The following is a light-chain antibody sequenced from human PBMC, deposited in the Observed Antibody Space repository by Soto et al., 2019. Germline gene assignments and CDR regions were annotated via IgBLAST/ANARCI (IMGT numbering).Light chain of an antibody. CDR2: EGN. Sequence: QSALTQPASVSGSPGQSITISCTGTSSDVGGYNYVSWYQQHPGKAPKLMIYEGNNRPSGVSNRFSGAKSGNTASLTISGLHAKDEAADYCSSYTRSSTPYVFGTGTKVTVL. CDR1: SSDVGGYNY. CDR3: SSYTRSSTPYV. V-gene: IGLV2-14*01. J-gene: IGLJ1*01.